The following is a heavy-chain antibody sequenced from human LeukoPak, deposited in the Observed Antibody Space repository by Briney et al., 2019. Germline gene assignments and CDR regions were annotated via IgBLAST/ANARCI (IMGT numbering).Heavy chain of an antibody. CDR3: AREYVVVVGSMYYYFGMDV. CDR1: GFTFSHYS. J-gene: IGHJ6*02. V-gene: IGHV3-48*04. CDR2: ISSSSDAI. Sequence: PGGSLRLSCAVSGFTFSHYSMHWVRQAPGKGLEWVSYISSSSDAIDYADSVKGRFTISRDNAKNSLYLQMNSLRAEDTAVYYCAREYVVVVGSMYYYFGMDVWGQGTTVTVSS. D-gene: IGHD2-15*01.